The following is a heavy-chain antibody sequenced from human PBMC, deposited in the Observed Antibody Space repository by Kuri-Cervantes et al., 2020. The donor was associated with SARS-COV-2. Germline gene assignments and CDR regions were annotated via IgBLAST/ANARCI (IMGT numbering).Heavy chain of an antibody. J-gene: IGHJ2*01. CDR3: ARAHAYDFWSGYSHWYFDL. Sequence: ASVKVSCKACVYTFTSYDINWVRQATGQGLEWMGWMNPNSGNTGYAQKFQGRVTITRNTSISTAYMELSSLRSEDTAVYYCARAHAYDFWSGYSHWYFDLWGRGTLVTVSS. CDR2: MNPNSGNT. D-gene: IGHD3-3*01. V-gene: IGHV1-8*03. CDR1: VYTFTSYD.